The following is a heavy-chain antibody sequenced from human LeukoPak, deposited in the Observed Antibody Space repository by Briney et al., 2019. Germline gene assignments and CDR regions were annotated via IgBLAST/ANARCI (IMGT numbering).Heavy chain of an antibody. CDR1: GFTFDDYA. Sequence: PGGSLRLSCAASGFTFDDYAMHWVRQAPGKGLEWVSGISWNSGSIGYADSVKGRFTISRDNAKNSLYLQMNSLRAEDTALYYCAKDITASAAGLTGIHFDYWGQVTLVTVSS. D-gene: IGHD6-13*01. CDR3: AKDITASAAGLTGIHFDY. J-gene: IGHJ4*02. CDR2: ISWNSGSI. V-gene: IGHV3-9*01.